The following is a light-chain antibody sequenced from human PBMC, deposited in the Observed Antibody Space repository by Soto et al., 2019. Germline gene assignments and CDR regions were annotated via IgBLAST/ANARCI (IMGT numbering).Light chain of an antibody. CDR2: YMS. CDR1: QYVGSR. V-gene: IGKV3-11*01. CDR3: HQRQSWPRT. Sequence: EIVLTQSPATLSSSPGETATLSCRASQYVGSRLAWYQHKPGQAPRLLIYYMSKMPTGIPARFSGSGSGTDFTLTISSLAPDDFAIYYCHQRQSWPRTFGQGTKVEIK. J-gene: IGKJ1*01.